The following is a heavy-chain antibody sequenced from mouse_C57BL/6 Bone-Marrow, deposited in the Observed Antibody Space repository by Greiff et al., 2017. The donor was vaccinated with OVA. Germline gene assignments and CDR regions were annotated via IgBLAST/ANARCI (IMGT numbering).Heavy chain of an antibody. J-gene: IGHJ2*01. CDR3: TRQLRLPFDY. CDR1: GFNFKDDY. CDR2: IDPENGDT. V-gene: IGHV14-4*01. D-gene: IGHD3-2*02. Sequence: VQLQQSGAELVRPGASVKLSCTASGFNFKDDYMHWVKQRPEQGLEWIGWIDPENGDTEYASKFQGKATITADTSSNTAYLQLSSLTSEDTAVYYCTRQLRLPFDYWGQGTTLTVSS.